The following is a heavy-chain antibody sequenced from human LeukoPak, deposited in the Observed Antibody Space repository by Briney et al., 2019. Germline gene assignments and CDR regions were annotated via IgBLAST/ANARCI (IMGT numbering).Heavy chain of an antibody. V-gene: IGHV3-21*01. D-gene: IGHD6-19*01. CDR1: GFTFSSYS. CDR2: ITTSSTYI. Sequence: GGSLRLTCAASGFTFSSYSMSWVRQAPGKGLEWVSSITTSSTYISYADSVKGRFTISRDNAKNSLYLQMNSLRAEDTAVYYCARGKYSSGWFDYWGQGTLVTVSS. CDR3: ARGKYSSGWFDY. J-gene: IGHJ4*02.